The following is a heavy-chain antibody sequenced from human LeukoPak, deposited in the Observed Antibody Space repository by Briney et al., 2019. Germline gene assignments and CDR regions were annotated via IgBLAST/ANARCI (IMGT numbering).Heavy chain of an antibody. CDR2: ISYDGSNK. CDR3: ARDLYDSSGYYGFDY. CDR1: GFTFSSYA. D-gene: IGHD3-22*01. Sequence: PGWSLRLSCAASGFTFSSYAMHWVRQAPGKGLGWVAVISYDGSNKYYADSVKGRFTISRDNSKNTLYLQMNSLRAEDTAVYYCARDLYDSSGYYGFDYWGQGTLVTVSS. J-gene: IGHJ4*02. V-gene: IGHV3-30-3*01.